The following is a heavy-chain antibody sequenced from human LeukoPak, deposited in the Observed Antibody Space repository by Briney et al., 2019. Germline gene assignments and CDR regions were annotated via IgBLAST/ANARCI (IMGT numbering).Heavy chain of an antibody. D-gene: IGHD2/OR15-2a*01. J-gene: IGHJ4*02. V-gene: IGHV3-30*03. CDR2: ISSDENNK. CDR3: ARTSALSFDY. CDR1: GFTFSSYD. Sequence: HPGGSLRLSCAASGFTFSSYDMHWVRQAPGKGLEWVSVISSDENNKYYADSVKGRFTISRDNSKNTLYLQMNSLRAEDTAVYYCARTSALSFDYWGQGTLITVSS.